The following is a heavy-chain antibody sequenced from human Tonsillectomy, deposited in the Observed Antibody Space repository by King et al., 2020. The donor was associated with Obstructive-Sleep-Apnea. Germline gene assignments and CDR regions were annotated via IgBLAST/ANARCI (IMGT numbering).Heavy chain of an antibody. Sequence: VQLQESGPGLVKPSETLSLTCTVSGGSISRYYWSWIRQPPGKGLEWSGYIYYSGSTNYNPSLKSRVTISVDTSKNQFSLKLSSVTAADTAVYYCARDKALWYWGQGTLVTVSS. CDR3: ARDKALWY. CDR2: IYYSGST. J-gene: IGHJ4*02. V-gene: IGHV4-59*01. CDR1: GGSISRYY. D-gene: IGHD2-21*01.